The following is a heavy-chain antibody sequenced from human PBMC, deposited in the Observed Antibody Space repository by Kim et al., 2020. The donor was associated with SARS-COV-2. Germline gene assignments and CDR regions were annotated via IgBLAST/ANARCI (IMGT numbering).Heavy chain of an antibody. CDR2: IYHSGST. Sequence: SETLSLTCAVSGGSIRSGGYSWTWIRQPPGKGLEWIGYIYHSGSTNSNPSLKSRVAISVDRSKNQFSLKLSSVTAADTAVYYCARAAAGPPYYYYSYLDVWGKGTTVTVSS. J-gene: IGHJ6*03. CDR3: ARAAAGPPYYYYSYLDV. CDR1: GGSIRSGGYS. D-gene: IGHD6-13*01. V-gene: IGHV4-30-2*01.